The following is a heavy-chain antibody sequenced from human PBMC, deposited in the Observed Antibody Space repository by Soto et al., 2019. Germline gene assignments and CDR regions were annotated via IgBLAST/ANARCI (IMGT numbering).Heavy chain of an antibody. D-gene: IGHD3-22*01. V-gene: IGHV3-7*03. CDR3: ASSPHKDSRPDY. CDR1: GFTFSSYW. Sequence: EVQLVESGGGLVQPGGSLRLSCAASGFTFSSYWMSWVRQAPGRGLEWMANIKYDGSEKYYEDSVKGRLTISRDNAKNSLYLQMNSLRAEDTAVYYCASSPHKDSRPDYWGQGTLVTVSS. J-gene: IGHJ4*02. CDR2: IKYDGSEK.